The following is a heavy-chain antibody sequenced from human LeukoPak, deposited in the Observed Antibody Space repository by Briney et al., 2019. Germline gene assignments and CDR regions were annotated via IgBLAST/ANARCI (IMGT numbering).Heavy chain of an antibody. J-gene: IGHJ2*01. CDR2: IYTSGST. Sequence: SQTLSLTCTVSGGSISSGSYYWSWIRQPAGKGLEWIGRIYTSGSTNYNPSLTSRVTISVDTSKNQFSLKLSSVTAAATAMYYCAREPYDYVWGSYRPAEAWYFDLWGRGTLVTVSS. CDR3: AREPYDYVWGSYRPAEAWYFDL. CDR1: GGSISSGSYY. D-gene: IGHD3-16*02. V-gene: IGHV4-61*02.